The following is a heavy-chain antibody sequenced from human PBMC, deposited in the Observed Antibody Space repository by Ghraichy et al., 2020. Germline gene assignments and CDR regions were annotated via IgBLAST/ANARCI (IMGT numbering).Heavy chain of an antibody. D-gene: IGHD6-13*01. V-gene: IGHV3-48*04. CDR2: ISSSSSTI. J-gene: IGHJ5*02. CDR3: ARTSTTWENGFDP. Sequence: GGSLRLSCAASGFTFSIYAMNWVRQAPGRGLEWVSYISSSSSTIYYADSVKGRFTISRDNAKNSLYLQMNSLRAEDTAVYYCARTSTTWENGFDPWGQGTLVTVSS. CDR1: GFTFSIYA.